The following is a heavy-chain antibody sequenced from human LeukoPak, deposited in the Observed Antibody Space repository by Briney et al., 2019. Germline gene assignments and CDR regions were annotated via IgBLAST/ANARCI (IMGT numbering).Heavy chain of an antibody. V-gene: IGHV3-30*18. CDR2: ISYDGSNK. CDR3: AKFRRIMGYYYYYGMDV. Sequence: GGSLRLSCAASGFTFSSYGMHRVRQAPGKGLEWVAVISYDGSNKYYADSVKGRFTISRGNSKNTLYLQMNSLRAEDTAVYYCAKFRRIMGYYYYYGMDVWGQGTTVTVSS. J-gene: IGHJ6*02. CDR1: GFTFSSYG.